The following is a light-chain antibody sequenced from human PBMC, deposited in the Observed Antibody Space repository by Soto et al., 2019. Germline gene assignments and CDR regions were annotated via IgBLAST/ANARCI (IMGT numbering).Light chain of an antibody. CDR2: KAS. J-gene: IGKJ1*01. CDR1: QTINSW. V-gene: IGKV1-5*03. CDR3: QHYNSYSEA. Sequence: DIQMTQSPSTLSASVGGRVTITCRASQTINSWLAWYQQKPGKAPKLLIYKASTLKSGVPSRFSGSGSGTEFTLTISSLQPDDFATYYCQHYNSYSEAFGQGTKVDIK.